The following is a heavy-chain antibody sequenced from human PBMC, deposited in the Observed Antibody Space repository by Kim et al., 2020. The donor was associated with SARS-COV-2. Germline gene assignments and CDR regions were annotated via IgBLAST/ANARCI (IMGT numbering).Heavy chain of an antibody. D-gene: IGHD2-15*01. CDR3: AKGAGVVVVAATRVYFDY. V-gene: IGHV3-23*01. J-gene: IGHJ4*02. Sequence: KGRLTISRDNSKNSLYLQMSSLRAEDTAVYYCAKGAGVVVVAATRVYFDYWGQGTLVTVSS.